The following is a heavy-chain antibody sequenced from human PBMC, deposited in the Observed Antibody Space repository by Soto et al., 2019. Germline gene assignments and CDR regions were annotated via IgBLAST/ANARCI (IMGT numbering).Heavy chain of an antibody. CDR2: IYYSGST. Sequence: QLQLQESGPGLVKPSETLSLTCTVSGGSISSSSYYWGWIRQPPGKGLEWIGSIYYSGSTYYNPFPKSRVTQTVDNSKNPFPLKLSSVTAANQAVYFCAKHFPFRDPPSRRREGRFGPWGQGTLVTVFS. CDR1: GGSISSSSYY. CDR3: AKHFPFRDPPSRRREGRFGP. J-gene: IGHJ5*02. V-gene: IGHV4-39*01.